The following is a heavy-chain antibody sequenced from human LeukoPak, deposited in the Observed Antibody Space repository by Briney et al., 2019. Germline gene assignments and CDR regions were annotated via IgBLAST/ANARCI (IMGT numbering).Heavy chain of an antibody. Sequence: GGSLRLSCAASGFTFSSYGMHWVRQAPGKGLEWVAVIWYGGSNKYYADSVKGRFTISRDNSKNTLYLQMNSLRAEDTAVYYCARVGVATIDPEDYYYYYGMDVWGKGTTVTVSS. J-gene: IGHJ6*04. CDR1: GFTFSSYG. V-gene: IGHV3-33*01. CDR2: IWYGGSNK. D-gene: IGHD5-12*01. CDR3: ARVGVATIDPEDYYYYYGMDV.